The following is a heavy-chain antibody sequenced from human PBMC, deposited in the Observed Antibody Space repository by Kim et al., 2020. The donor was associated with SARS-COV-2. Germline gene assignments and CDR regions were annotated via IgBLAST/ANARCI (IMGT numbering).Heavy chain of an antibody. D-gene: IGHD6-19*01. V-gene: IGHV3-74*01. Sequence: GGSLRLSCAASGFTFSSYWMHWVRQAPGKGLVWVSRINSDGSSTSYADSVKGRFTISRDNAKNTLYLQMNSLRAEDTAVYYCARDRLHYPSAAVAGHYYYSGMDVWGPGTTVTVSS. CDR3: ARDRLHYPSAAVAGHYYYSGMDV. CDR1: GFTFSSYW. CDR2: INSDGSST. J-gene: IGHJ6*02.